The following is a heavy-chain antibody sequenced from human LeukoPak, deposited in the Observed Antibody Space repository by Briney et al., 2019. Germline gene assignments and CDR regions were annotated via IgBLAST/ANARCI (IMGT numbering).Heavy chain of an antibody. CDR3: ARASGPIVVVPAAMLL. D-gene: IGHD2-2*01. V-gene: IGHV3-30-3*01. CDR1: GFTFSSYA. CDR2: ISYDGSNK. Sequence: GGSLRLSCAASGFTFSSYAMHWVRQAPGKGLEWVAVISYDGSNKYYADSVKGRFTTSRDNSKNTLYLQMNSLRAEDTAVYYCARASGPIVVVPAAMLLWGQGTLVTVSS. J-gene: IGHJ4*02.